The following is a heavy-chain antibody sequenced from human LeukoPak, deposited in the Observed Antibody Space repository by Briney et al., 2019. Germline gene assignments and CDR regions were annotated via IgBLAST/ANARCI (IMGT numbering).Heavy chain of an antibody. CDR3: ASGEYYDILIGYSYYFDY. CDR2: IIPIFGTA. J-gene: IGHJ4*02. V-gene: IGHV1-69*13. D-gene: IGHD3-9*01. CDR1: GGTFSSYA. Sequence: SVKVSCKASGGTFSSYAISWVRQALGQGLEWMGGIIPIFGTANYAQKFQGRVTITADESTSTAYMELSSLRSGDTAVYYCASGEYYDILIGYSYYFDYWGQGTLVTVSS.